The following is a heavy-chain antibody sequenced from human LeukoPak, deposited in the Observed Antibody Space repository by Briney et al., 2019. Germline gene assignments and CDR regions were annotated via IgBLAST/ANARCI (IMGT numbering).Heavy chain of an antibody. CDR3: AKDQQGDLDY. D-gene: IGHD6-13*01. Sequence: ASVKVSCKVSGYTFTGYYMHWVRQAPGQGLEWMGWINPSSGGTNYAQKFQGRVTMTRDTSISTAYMELSRLRSDDTAVYYCAKDQQGDLDYWGQGTLVTVSS. V-gene: IGHV1-2*02. J-gene: IGHJ4*02. CDR2: INPSSGGT. CDR1: GYTFTGYY.